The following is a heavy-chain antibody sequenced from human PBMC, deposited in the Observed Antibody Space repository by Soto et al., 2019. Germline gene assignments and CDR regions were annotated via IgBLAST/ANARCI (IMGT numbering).Heavy chain of an antibody. CDR2: IIPIFGTA. CDR1: GGTFSSYA. D-gene: IGHD7-27*01. Sequence: ASVKVSCKASGGTFSSYAISWVRQAPGQGLEWMGGIIPIFGTANYAQKFQGRVTITADKSTSTAYMELSSLRSEDTAVYYCARDLTPLGEYYFDYWGQGTLVTVSS. CDR3: ARDLTPLGEYYFDY. J-gene: IGHJ4*02. V-gene: IGHV1-69*06.